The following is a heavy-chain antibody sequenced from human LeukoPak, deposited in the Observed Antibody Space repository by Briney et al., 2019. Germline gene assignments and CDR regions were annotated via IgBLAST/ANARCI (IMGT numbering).Heavy chain of an antibody. CDR3: ARGTGYSSGWYDY. CDR2: INPNSGGT. D-gene: IGHD6-19*01. Sequence: GASVKVSCKASGYTFTGYYMHWVRQAPGQGLEWMGWINPNSGGTNYAQKFQGRVTMTRDTSISTAYMELSRLRSDDTAVYYCARGTGYSSGWYDYWGQGTLVIVSS. CDR1: GYTFTGYY. J-gene: IGHJ4*02. V-gene: IGHV1-2*02.